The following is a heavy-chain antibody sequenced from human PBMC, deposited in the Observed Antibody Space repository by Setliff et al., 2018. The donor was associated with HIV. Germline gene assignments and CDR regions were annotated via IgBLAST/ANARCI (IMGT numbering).Heavy chain of an antibody. CDR3: ARRITMVRGFDY. Sequence: SETLSLTCTVSGDSFNGSHYLWGWIRQPPGKGLEWVGNVYYNWATNYNPSLKSRISISVDTSKNQFSLKLSSVTAADTAVYYCARRITMVRGFDYWGQGHVVTVSS. J-gene: IGHJ4*02. CDR2: VYYNWAT. D-gene: IGHD3-10*01. V-gene: IGHV4-39*07. CDR1: GDSFNGSHYL.